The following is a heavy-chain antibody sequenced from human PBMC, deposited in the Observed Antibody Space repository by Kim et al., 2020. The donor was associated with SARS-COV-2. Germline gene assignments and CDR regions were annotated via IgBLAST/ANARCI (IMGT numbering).Heavy chain of an antibody. J-gene: IGHJ6*02. V-gene: IGHV3-30*18. CDR2: ISYDGSNK. D-gene: IGHD4-17*01. CDR1: GFTFSSYG. Sequence: GGSLRLSCAASGFTFSSYGMHWVRQAPGKGLEWVAVISYDGSNKYYADSVKGRFTISRDNSKNTLYLQMNSLRAEDTAVYYCAKDIYGDYGIPYYYYYYGMDVCGQGTTVTVSS. CDR3: AKDIYGDYGIPYYYYYYGMDV.